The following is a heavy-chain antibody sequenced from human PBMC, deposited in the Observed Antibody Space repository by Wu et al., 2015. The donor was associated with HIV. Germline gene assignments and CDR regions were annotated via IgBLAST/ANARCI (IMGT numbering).Heavy chain of an antibody. CDR1: GYSFTGYY. Sequence: QVQLVQSGAEVKKPGASVKVSCKASGYSFTGYYMHWVRQAPGQGLEWMGWINPNSGDTNYAQSFQGRVTMTRDTSISTAYMELSSLRSDDTAIYYCAREPPIVGATPLGDYWGQGTLVTVSS. CDR3: AREPPIVGATPLGDY. J-gene: IGHJ4*02. V-gene: IGHV1-2*02. D-gene: IGHD1-26*01. CDR2: INPNSGDT.